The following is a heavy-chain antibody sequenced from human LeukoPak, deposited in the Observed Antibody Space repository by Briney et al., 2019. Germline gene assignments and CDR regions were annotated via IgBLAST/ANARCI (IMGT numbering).Heavy chain of an antibody. V-gene: IGHV3-20*04. CDR3: ARVDGYNWYYFDY. D-gene: IGHD5-24*01. Sequence: GGSLRLSCAASGFTFDNYGISWVRQAPGKGLEWVSGINWNGGSTGYADSVKGRFTISRDNAKNSLYLQMNSLRAEDTALYYCARVDGYNWYYFDYWGQGTLVTVSS. CDR2: INWNGGST. J-gene: IGHJ4*02. CDR1: GFTFDNYG.